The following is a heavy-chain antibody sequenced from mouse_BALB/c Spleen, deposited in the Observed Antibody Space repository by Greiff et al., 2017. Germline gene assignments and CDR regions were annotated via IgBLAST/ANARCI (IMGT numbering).Heavy chain of an antibody. Sequence: DVQLQESGGGLVQPGGSRKLSCAASGFTFSSFGMHWVRQAPEKGLEGVAYISSGSSTIYYADTVKGRFTISRDNPKNTLFLQMTSLRSEDTAMYYCALGLRRGYYAMDYWGQGTSVTVSS. CDR2: ISSGSSTI. CDR3: ALGLRRGYYAMDY. D-gene: IGHD2-2*01. CDR1: GFTFSSFG. V-gene: IGHV5-17*02. J-gene: IGHJ4*01.